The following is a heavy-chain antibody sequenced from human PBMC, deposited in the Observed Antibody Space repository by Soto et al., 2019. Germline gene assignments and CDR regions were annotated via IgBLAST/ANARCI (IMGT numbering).Heavy chain of an antibody. J-gene: IGHJ4*02. CDR3: ASAWFLYRDY. V-gene: IGHV3-48*01. D-gene: IGHD3-3*01. CDR1: GFTFSSYS. Sequence: EVQLVESGGGLVQPGGSLRLSCAASGFTFSSYSMNWVRQAPGKGLEWVSYISSSSSTIYYADSGKGRFTISRDNAKTSLYLQMNSLRAEDTAVYYRASAWFLYRDYWGQGTLVTVSS. CDR2: ISSSSSTI.